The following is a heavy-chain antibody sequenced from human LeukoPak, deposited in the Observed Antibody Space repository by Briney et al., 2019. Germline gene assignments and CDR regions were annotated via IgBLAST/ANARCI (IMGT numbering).Heavy chain of an antibody. Sequence: GASVKVSCKASGYTFTSYGISWVRQAPGQGLEWMGWISAYNGNTNYAQKLQGRVTMTTDTSTSTAYMELRSLRSDDTAVYYCAREGYYYDSSGYFRYYYYYMDVWGKGTTVTVSS. CDR3: AREGYYYDSSGYFRYYYYYMDV. D-gene: IGHD3-22*01. V-gene: IGHV1-18*01. CDR2: ISAYNGNT. CDR1: GYTFTSYG. J-gene: IGHJ6*03.